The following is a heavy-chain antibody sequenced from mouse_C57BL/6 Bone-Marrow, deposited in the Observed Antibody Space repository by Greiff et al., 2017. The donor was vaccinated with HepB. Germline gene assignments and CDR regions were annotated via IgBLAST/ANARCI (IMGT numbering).Heavy chain of an antibody. CDR3: ARGDGYYPYFDY. CDR1: GYSITSGYY. J-gene: IGHJ2*01. Sequence: ESGPGLVKPSQSLSLTCSVTGYSITSGYYWNWIRQFPGNKLEWMGYISYDGSNNYNPSLKNRISITRDTSKNQFFLKLNSVTTEDTATYYCARGDGYYPYFDYWGQGTTLTVSS. D-gene: IGHD2-3*01. CDR2: ISYDGSN. V-gene: IGHV3-6*01.